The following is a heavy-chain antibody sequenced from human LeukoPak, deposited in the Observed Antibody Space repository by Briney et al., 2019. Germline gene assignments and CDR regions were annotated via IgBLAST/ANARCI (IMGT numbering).Heavy chain of an antibody. D-gene: IGHD6-19*01. CDR1: GFTFSDYS. J-gene: IGHJ4*02. V-gene: IGHV3-23*01. Sequence: PGGSLRLSCAASGFTFSDYSMNWVRQAPGKGLEWVSAISGSGGSTYYADSVKGRFAISRDNSKNTLYLQMTSLRAEDTALYYCAKDRSSSTIAVRGGYWGQGTLVTVSS. CDR3: AKDRSSSTIAVRGGY. CDR2: ISGSGGST.